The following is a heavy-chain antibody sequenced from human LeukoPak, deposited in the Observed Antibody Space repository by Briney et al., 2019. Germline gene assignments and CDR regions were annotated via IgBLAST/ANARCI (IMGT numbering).Heavy chain of an antibody. CDR3: ARLYGAGGAFDI. CDR2: IYYSGST. D-gene: IGHD4-17*01. J-gene: IGHJ3*02. V-gene: IGHV4-39*07. Sequence: SETLSLTCTVSGGSSSSYYWSWIRQPPGKGLEWIGSIYYSGSTYYNPSLKSRVTISVDTSKNQFSLKLSSVTAADTAVYYCARLYGAGGAFDIWGQGTMVTVSS. CDR1: GGSSSSYY.